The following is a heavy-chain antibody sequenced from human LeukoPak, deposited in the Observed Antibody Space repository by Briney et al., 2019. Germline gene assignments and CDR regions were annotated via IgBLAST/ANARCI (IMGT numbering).Heavy chain of an antibody. J-gene: IGHJ5*02. V-gene: IGHV5-51*01. Sequence: GESLKISCKGSGYSFTSYWIGWVRQMPGKGLEWMGIIYPGDSDTRYSPSFQGQVTISADKSISTAYLQWSSLKASDTAMYYCARPSNYDFWSGYLGWFDPWGQGTLVTASS. CDR3: ARPSNYDFWSGYLGWFDP. CDR2: IYPGDSDT. CDR1: GYSFTSYW. D-gene: IGHD3-3*01.